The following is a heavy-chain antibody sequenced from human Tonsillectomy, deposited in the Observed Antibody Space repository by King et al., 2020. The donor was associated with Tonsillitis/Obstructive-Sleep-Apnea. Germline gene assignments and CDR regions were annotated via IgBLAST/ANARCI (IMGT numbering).Heavy chain of an antibody. Sequence: QLQESGPGLVKPSETLSLTCTVSGASISSYYWSWIRQPPGKGLEWIGYIYYSGSTNYNPSLKSRVTISVDTSNNQFSLKLSSVTAADTAVYYCARRSHYYDSSGYYPTAIDIWGQGTMVTVSS. CDR2: IYYSGST. V-gene: IGHV4-59*08. CDR3: ARRSHYYDSSGYYPTAIDI. D-gene: IGHD3-22*01. CDR1: GASISSYY. J-gene: IGHJ3*02.